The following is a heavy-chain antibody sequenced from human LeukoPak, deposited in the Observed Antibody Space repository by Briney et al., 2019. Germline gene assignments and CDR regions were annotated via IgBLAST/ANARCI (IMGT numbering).Heavy chain of an antibody. CDR2: ISGSGGST. V-gene: IGHV3-23*01. CDR1: GFTFSSYA. D-gene: IGHD4-23*01. Sequence: PGGSLRLSCAASGFTFSSYAMSWVRQAPGKGLEWVSAISGSGGSTYYADSVKGRFTISRDNSKDTLYLQMNSLRAEDTAVYYCAKSPRGGNLLCDYWGQGTLVTVSS. J-gene: IGHJ4*02. CDR3: AKSPRGGNLLCDY.